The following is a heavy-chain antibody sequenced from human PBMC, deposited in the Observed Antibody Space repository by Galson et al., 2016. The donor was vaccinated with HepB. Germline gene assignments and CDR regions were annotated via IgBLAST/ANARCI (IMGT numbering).Heavy chain of an antibody. J-gene: IGHJ4*02. CDR1: GYSFTTHY. V-gene: IGHV1-46*01. CDR3: ARRVQGGTFDY. CDR2: ITPGSGST. D-gene: IGHD3-10*01. Sequence: SVKVSCKASGYSFTTHYIHWMRQAPGQGPEWMGIITPGSGSTTYAQQFQGRVTMTRDTSATTVYMELNSLRSEDTAVYYCARRVQGGTFDYWGQGTLVTVSS.